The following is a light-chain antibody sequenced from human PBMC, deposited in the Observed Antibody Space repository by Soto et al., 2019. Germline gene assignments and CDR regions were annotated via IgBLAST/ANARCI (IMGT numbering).Light chain of an antibody. Sequence: EILMTQSPATLSVPPGERATLSCRASQSITNNLAWYQHKPGQAPRLLIYRASARATGIPARLSGSGSGTEFTLTINSLQSEDFAVYYCQQYNQWPGTFGPGTKVDIK. CDR1: QSITNN. J-gene: IGKJ3*01. CDR2: RAS. CDR3: QQYNQWPGT. V-gene: IGKV3-15*01.